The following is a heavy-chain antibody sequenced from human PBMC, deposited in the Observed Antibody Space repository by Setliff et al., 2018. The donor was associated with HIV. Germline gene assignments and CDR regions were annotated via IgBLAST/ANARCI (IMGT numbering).Heavy chain of an antibody. V-gene: IGHV4-34*01. Sequence: PSETLSLTCAVYGGSFSGYYWSWIRQPPGKGLEWIGEVTHSGSTNYNPSLESRVTTSVDTSKKQFSLRLTSVTAADTAVYYCARGVRDNSGWSSYYFDYWGQGTLVTVSS. J-gene: IGHJ4*02. CDR2: VTHSGST. CDR3: ARGVRDNSGWSSYYFDY. CDR1: GGSFSGYY. D-gene: IGHD6-19*01.